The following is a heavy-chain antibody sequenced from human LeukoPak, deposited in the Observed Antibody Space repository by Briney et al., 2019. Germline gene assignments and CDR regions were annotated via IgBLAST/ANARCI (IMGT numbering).Heavy chain of an antibody. J-gene: IGHJ4*02. V-gene: IGHV3-11*01. Sequence: TPGGSLRLSCVVSGFRFSDYYMSWIRQTPGKGLEFISYISGSGDAIYYTDSVKGRFTISRDNAKNSLYLQLDSLSAGDTAVYYCASLYDSTGFCFDYWGQGALVTVSS. CDR3: ASLYDSTGFCFDY. D-gene: IGHD3-22*01. CDR1: GFRFSDYY. CDR2: ISGSGDAI.